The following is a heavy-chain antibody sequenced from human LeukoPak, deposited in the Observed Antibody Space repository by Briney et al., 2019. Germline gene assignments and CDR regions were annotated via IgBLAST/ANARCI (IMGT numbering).Heavy chain of an antibody. CDR3: AREYGYTRHFDY. J-gene: IGHJ4*02. Sequence: GGSLRLSCAATGFTFSSYVMNWVRQAPGKGLEWVSSISSSSSYIYCADSVKGRFTTSRDNAKNSLYLQMNSLRAEDTAAYYCAREYGYTRHFDYWGQGTLVTVSP. D-gene: IGHD5-24*01. CDR2: ISSSSSYI. CDR1: GFTFSSYV. V-gene: IGHV3-21*01.